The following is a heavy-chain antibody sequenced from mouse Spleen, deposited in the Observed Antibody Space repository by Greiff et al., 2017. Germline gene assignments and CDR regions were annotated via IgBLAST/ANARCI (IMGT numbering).Heavy chain of an antibody. J-gene: IGHJ1*01. V-gene: IGHV1-74*01. D-gene: IGHD4-1*01. Sequence: QVQLQQPGAELVKPGASVKVSCKASGYTFTSYWMHWVKQRPGQGLEWIGRIHPSDSDTNYNQKFKGKATLTVDKSSSTAYMQLSSLTSEDAAVYYCAREMGRDWYFDVWGAGTTVTVSS. CDR3: AREMGRDWYFDV. CDR2: IHPSDSDT. CDR1: GYTFTSYW.